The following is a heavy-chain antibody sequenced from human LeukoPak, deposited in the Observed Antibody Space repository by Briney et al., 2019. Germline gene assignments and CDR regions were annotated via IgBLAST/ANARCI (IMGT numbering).Heavy chain of an antibody. CDR3: ARGGSGYYDSSGYPAEYFQH. CDR2: IYYSGST. Sequence: MTSETLSLTCTVSGGSISSSSHYWGWIRQPPGKGLEWIGSIYYSGSTYYNPSLKSRVTISVDTSKNQFSLKLSSVTAADTAVYYCARGGSGYYDSSGYPAEYFQHWGQGTLVTVSS. J-gene: IGHJ1*01. V-gene: IGHV4-39*01. D-gene: IGHD3-22*01. CDR1: GGSISSSSHY.